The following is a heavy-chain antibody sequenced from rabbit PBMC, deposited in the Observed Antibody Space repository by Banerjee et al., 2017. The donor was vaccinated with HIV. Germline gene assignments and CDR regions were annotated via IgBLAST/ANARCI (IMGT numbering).Heavy chain of an antibody. CDR3: ARGGGDGISFKF. D-gene: IGHD8-1*01. J-gene: IGHJ4*01. V-gene: IGHV1S40*01. Sequence: QSLEESGGDLVKPGASLTLTCTASGFDLSSYYYMCWVRQAPGKGLEWIVCIYTGDDTTYYASWVNGRFTISKASSTTVTLQMTSLTAADTATYFCARGGGDGISFKFWGQGTLVTVS. CDR2: IYTGDDTT. CDR1: GFDLSSYYY.